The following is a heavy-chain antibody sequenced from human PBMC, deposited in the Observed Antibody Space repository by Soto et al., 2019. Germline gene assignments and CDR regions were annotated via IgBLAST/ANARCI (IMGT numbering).Heavy chain of an antibody. CDR2: IYHSGST. CDR1: GGSISSGGYS. CDR3: ARQGENCFDY. J-gene: IGHJ4*02. V-gene: IGHV4-30-2*01. D-gene: IGHD3-10*01. Sequence: SETLSLTCAVSGGSISSGGYSWSWIRQPPGKGLEWIGYIYHSGSTYYNPSLKSRVTISVDRSKNQFSLKLSSVTAADTAMYYCARQGENCFDYWGQGTPVTVSS.